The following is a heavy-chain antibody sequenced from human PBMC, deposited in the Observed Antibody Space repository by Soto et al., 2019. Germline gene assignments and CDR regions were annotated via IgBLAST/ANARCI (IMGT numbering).Heavy chain of an antibody. CDR1: GFTFSSYA. V-gene: IGHV3-23*01. D-gene: IGHD3-22*01. CDR3: AKEMTSGYYLFDY. J-gene: IGHJ4*02. CDR2: ISGTGGST. Sequence: EVQLLQSGGGLVQPGGSLRLSCAASGFTFSSYAMSWVRQAPGKGPEWVSTISGTGGSTYYPDSVKGRFTISRDNSKNTVYLQMNSLRAEDAAVYYCAKEMTSGYYLFDYWGQGTLVTVSS.